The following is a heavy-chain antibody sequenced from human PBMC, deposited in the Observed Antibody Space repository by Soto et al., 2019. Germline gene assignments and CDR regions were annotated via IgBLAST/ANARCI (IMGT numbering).Heavy chain of an antibody. D-gene: IGHD1-26*01. J-gene: IGHJ6*02. V-gene: IGHV3-23*01. CDR2: ISGSGGST. Sequence: PGGSLRLSCAASGFTFSSYAMSWVRQAPGKGLEWVSAISGSGGSTYYADSVKGRFTISRDNSKNTLYLQMNSLRAEDTAVYYCALLDPQWDYYYGMDVWGQGTTVTVSS. CDR1: GFTFSSYA. CDR3: ALLDPQWDYYYGMDV.